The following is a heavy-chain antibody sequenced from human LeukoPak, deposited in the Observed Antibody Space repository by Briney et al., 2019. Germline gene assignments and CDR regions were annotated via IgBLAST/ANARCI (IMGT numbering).Heavy chain of an antibody. CDR3: ARGVNRAYDI. Sequence: GESLRLSCAASGFSFRNSWMAWVRQAPGKGLEWVALTNEDESAKYYVDSVKGRFTISRDNAKNSLFLQMNSPRDEDTAMYYCARGVNRAYDIWGHGTMVTVSS. J-gene: IGHJ3*02. CDR1: GFSFRNSW. CDR2: TNEDESAK. V-gene: IGHV3-7*01. D-gene: IGHD2-8*01.